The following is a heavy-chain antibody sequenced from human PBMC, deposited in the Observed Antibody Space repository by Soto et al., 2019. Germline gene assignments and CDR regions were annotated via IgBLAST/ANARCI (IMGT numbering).Heavy chain of an antibody. J-gene: IGHJ4*02. CDR2: IYYSGST. CDR1: GGSISSGGYY. Sequence: PSETLSLTCTVSGGSISSGGYYWSWIRQHPGKGLEWIGYIYYSGSTYYNPSLKSRVTISVDTSKNQFSLKLSSVTAADTAVYYCARALDAGHSSSTINLFDYWGQGTLVTVSS. V-gene: IGHV4-31*03. CDR3: ARALDAGHSSSTINLFDY. D-gene: IGHD6-6*01.